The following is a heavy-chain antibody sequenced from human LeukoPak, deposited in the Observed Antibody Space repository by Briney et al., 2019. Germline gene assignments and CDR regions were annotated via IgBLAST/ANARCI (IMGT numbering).Heavy chain of an antibody. V-gene: IGHV6-1*01. D-gene: IGHD2-15*01. CDR3: AREWVAVSDGFDI. Sequence: SQTLSLTCAISGDIVSSNSAAWNWIRQSPSRGLEWLGRTYYRSKWYTDYAVSMESRITINPDTSKNQFSLQLNSVTPEDTAVYYCAREWVAVSDGFDIWGQGTMVTVSS. CDR1: GDIVSSNSAA. J-gene: IGHJ3*02. CDR2: TYYRSKWYT.